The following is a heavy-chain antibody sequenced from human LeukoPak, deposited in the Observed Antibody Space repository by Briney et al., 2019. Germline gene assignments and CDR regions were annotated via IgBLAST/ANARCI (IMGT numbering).Heavy chain of an antibody. CDR3: AKSHPALDY. J-gene: IGHJ4*02. V-gene: IGHV3-53*01. CDR2: IYSGGDT. CDR1: GFNVSSNY. Sequence: PGGSLRLSCAASGFNVSSNYMSWVRQAPGKGLEWVSVIYSGGDTYYADSVKGRFTISRDNSKNTLYLQMNSLRAEDTAVYYCAKSHPALDYWGQGTLVTVSS.